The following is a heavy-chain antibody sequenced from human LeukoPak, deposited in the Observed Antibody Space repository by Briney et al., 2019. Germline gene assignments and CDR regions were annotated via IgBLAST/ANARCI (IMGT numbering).Heavy chain of an antibody. D-gene: IGHD5-24*01. CDR2: ISSSRGSM. CDR3: ARAADGSTWFDP. CDR1: GFTFSSYS. J-gene: IGHJ5*02. Sequence: GGSLRLSCAASGFTFSSYSVNWVRQAPGKGLEWISYISSSRGSMFYADSVKGRFTISRDNAKNSLYLQMNSLRVEDTAVYYCARAADGSTWFDPWGQGTLVTVSS. V-gene: IGHV3-48*01.